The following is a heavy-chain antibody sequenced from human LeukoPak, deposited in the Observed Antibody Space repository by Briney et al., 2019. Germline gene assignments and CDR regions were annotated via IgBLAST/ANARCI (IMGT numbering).Heavy chain of an antibody. J-gene: IGHJ6*03. CDR1: GFTFSTYG. V-gene: IGHV3-30*02. D-gene: IGHD2-2*03. Sequence: GGSLRLSCAASGFTFSTYGMHWVRQAPGKGLEWVAFLRYVGSNKYYADSVKGRFIITIDKSKNTLYLQMNSLRAEDTDVYYCAKAVGNCGSTSCYFYDYMDVWGKGTTVTVSS. CDR3: AKAVGNCGSTSCYFYDYMDV. CDR2: LRYVGSNK.